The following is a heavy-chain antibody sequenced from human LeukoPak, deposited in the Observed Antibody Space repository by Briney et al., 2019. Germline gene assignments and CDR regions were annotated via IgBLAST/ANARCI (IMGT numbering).Heavy chain of an antibody. CDR3: ARGRVAYSAYYFDY. V-gene: IGHV4-59*01. CDR2: IYYTGNT. J-gene: IGHJ4*02. Sequence: SETLSLTCTVSADSITNYFWSWLRQPPGKGLEWLGYIYYTGNTNYKPSLKNRVTISVDTSTNQFSLRLRSVTAADTAVYYCARGRVAYSAYYFDYWGRGTLVTVSA. D-gene: IGHD2-15*01. CDR1: ADSITNYF.